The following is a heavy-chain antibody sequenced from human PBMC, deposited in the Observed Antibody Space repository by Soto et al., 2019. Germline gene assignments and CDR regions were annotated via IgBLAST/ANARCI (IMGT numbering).Heavy chain of an antibody. CDR3: ARLMVPAHPDY. CDR2: INHSGST. Sequence: SETLSLTCAVYGGSFSGYYWSWIRQPPGKGLEWIGEINHSGSTNYNPSLKSRVTISVDTSKNQFSLKLSSVTAADTAVYYCARLMVPAHPDYWGQGTLVTVSS. CDR1: GGSFSGYY. D-gene: IGHD2-2*01. V-gene: IGHV4-34*01. J-gene: IGHJ4*02.